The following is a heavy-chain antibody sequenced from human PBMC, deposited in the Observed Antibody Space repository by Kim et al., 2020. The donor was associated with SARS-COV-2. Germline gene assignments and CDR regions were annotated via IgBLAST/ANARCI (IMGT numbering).Heavy chain of an antibody. V-gene: IGHV1-18*01. J-gene: IGHJ3*02. CDR3: ARGPALSIAAAGAAFDI. CDR2: ISAYNGNT. D-gene: IGHD6-13*01. Sequence: ASVKVSCKASGYTFTSYGISWVRQAPGQGLEWMGWISAYNGNTNYAQKLQGRVTMTTDTSTSTAYMELRSLRSDDTAVYYCARGPALSIAAAGAAFDIWGQGTMVTVSS. CDR1: GYTFTSYG.